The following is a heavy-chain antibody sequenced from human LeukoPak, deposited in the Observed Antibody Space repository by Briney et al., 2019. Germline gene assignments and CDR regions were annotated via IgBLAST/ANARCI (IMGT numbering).Heavy chain of an antibody. J-gene: IGHJ4*02. CDR2: INPDSGGT. D-gene: IGHD5-12*01. V-gene: IGHV1-2*02. CDR3: AREPIVATITEGPFDY. Sequence: ASVKVSCKASGYTFTGYYMHWVRQAPGQGLEWMGWINPDSGGTNYAQRFQGRVTMTRDTSISTAYMELSRLESDDTAVYYCAREPIVATITEGPFDYWGQGTLVTVSS. CDR1: GYTFTGYY.